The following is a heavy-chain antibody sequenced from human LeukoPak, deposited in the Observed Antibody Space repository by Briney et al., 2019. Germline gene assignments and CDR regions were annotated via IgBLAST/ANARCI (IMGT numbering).Heavy chain of an antibody. D-gene: IGHD6-13*01. V-gene: IGHV3-7*01. Sequence: GGSLRLSCEASGFTFNKYFMSWVRQAPGKGLEWVANIHQDGSEKNYVDSVKGRFTISRDNSKNTLYLQMNSLRAEDTAVYYCARDVGLYSSSWPDAYYYYGMDVWGQGTTVTVSS. CDR3: ARDVGLYSSSWPDAYYYYGMDV. CDR1: GFTFNKYF. CDR2: IHQDGSEK. J-gene: IGHJ6*02.